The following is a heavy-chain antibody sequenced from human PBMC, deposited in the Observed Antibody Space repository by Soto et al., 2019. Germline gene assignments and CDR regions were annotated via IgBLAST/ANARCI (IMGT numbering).Heavy chain of an antibody. CDR1: GGSFSGYY. Sequence: SETLSLTCAVYGGSFSGYYWSWIRQPPGKGLEWIGEINHSGSTNYNPSLKSRVTISVDTSKNQFSLKLSSVTAADTAVYYCARTSMTTVTTYDYWGQGTLVTVSS. D-gene: IGHD4-17*01. CDR3: ARTSMTTVTTYDY. J-gene: IGHJ4*02. V-gene: IGHV4-34*01. CDR2: INHSGST.